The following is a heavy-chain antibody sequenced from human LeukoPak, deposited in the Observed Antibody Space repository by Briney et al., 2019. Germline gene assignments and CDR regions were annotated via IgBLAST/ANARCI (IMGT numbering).Heavy chain of an antibody. Sequence: ASVKVSCKASGYTFTSYGISWVRQAPGQGLEWMGIINPSGGSTSYAQKFQGRVTMTRDTSTSTVYMELSSLRSEDTAVYYCARGGYVRFLEWLSSYYFDYWGQGTLVTVSS. J-gene: IGHJ4*02. D-gene: IGHD3-3*01. CDR2: INPSGGST. CDR1: GYTFTSYG. V-gene: IGHV1-46*01. CDR3: ARGGYVRFLEWLSSYYFDY.